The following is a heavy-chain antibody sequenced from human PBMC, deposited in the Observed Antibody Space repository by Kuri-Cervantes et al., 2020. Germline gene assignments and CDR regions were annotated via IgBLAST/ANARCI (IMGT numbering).Heavy chain of an antibody. Sequence: ETLSLTCAASGFTFSSYAMSWVRQAPGKGLEWVSAISGSGGSTYYADSVKGRFTISRDNSKDTLYLQMNSLRAEDTAVYYCARGNTQFTWHFHYWGQGTLVTVSS. D-gene: IGHD5-12*01. V-gene: IGHV3-23*01. CDR2: ISGSGGST. CDR3: ARGNTQFTWHFHY. J-gene: IGHJ4*02. CDR1: GFTFSSYA.